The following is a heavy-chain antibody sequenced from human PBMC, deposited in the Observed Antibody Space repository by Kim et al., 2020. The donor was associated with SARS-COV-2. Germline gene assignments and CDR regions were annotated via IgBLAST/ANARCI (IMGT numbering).Heavy chain of an antibody. Sequence: ASVKVSCKASGYTFTGYYMHWVRQAPGQGLEWMGRINPNSGGTNYAQKFQGRVTMTRDTSISTAYMELSRLRSDDTAVYYCARVPVLEWLFLIDYWGQGTLVTVSS. CDR3: ARVPVLEWLFLIDY. V-gene: IGHV1-2*06. J-gene: IGHJ4*02. CDR2: INPNSGGT. D-gene: IGHD3-3*01. CDR1: GYTFTGYY.